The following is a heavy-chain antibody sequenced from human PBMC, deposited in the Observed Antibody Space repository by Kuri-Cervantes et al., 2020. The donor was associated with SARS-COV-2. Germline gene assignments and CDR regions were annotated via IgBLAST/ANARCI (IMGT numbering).Heavy chain of an antibody. CDR2: TSSGSTYI. D-gene: IGHD2-15*01. CDR3: ARAGGSGGTSNYYYYVDV. J-gene: IGHJ6*03. V-gene: IGHV3-21*01. CDR1: GFTFSSHS. Sequence: ETLSLTCAASGFTFSSHSMNWVRQAPGKGLEWVSCTSSGSTYIYYVDSVKGRFTISRDNAKNSLYLQMNSLRAEDTAVYYCARAGGSGGTSNYYYYVDVWGKGTTVTVSS.